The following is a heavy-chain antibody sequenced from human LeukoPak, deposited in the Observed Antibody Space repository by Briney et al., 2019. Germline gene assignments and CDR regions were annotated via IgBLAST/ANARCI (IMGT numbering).Heavy chain of an antibody. CDR3: ALQQGVSGYSYGTIDY. D-gene: IGHD5-18*01. CDR2: IYYSGST. J-gene: IGHJ4*02. CDR1: GGSVSSGSYY. Sequence: PSETLSLTRTVSGGSVSSGSYYWSWIRQPPGKGLEWIGYIYYSGSTNYNPSLKSRVTISVDTSKNQFSLKLSSVTAADTAVYYCALQQGVSGYSYGTIDYWGQGTLVTVSS. V-gene: IGHV4-61*01.